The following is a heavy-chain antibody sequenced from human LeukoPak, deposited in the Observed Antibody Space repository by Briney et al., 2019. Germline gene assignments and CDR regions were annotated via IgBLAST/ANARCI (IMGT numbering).Heavy chain of an antibody. Sequence: SQTLSLTCAISGDSVSSNTAAWNWVRQSPSRGLEWLGRTYYRSKWYYDYAPSVRSRIAINPDTSKNLFSRQLNSVTPEDTAVYYCARDPGYYYSMDVWGQGTTVTVSS. CDR2: TYYRSKWYY. V-gene: IGHV6-1*01. J-gene: IGHJ6*02. D-gene: IGHD2-15*01. CDR3: ARDPGYYYSMDV. CDR1: GDSVSSNTAA.